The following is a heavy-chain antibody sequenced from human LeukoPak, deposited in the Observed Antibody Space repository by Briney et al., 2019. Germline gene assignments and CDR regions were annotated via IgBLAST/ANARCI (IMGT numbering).Heavy chain of an antibody. Sequence: GGSLRLSCAASGFTFSSYGMHWVRQAPGKGLEWVSSISSSSSYIYYADSVKGRFTISRDNAKNSLYLQMNSLRAEDTAVYYCARDGRFLEWLPDDYWGQGTLVTVSP. V-gene: IGHV3-21*01. D-gene: IGHD3-3*01. CDR3: ARDGRFLEWLPDDY. CDR1: GFTFSSYG. CDR2: ISSSSSYI. J-gene: IGHJ4*02.